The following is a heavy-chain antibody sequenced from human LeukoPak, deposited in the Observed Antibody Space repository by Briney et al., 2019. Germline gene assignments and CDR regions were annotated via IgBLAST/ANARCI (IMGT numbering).Heavy chain of an antibody. CDR2: ISGSGGST. Sequence: GGSLRLSCAASGFNFSDYYMSWIRQAPGKGLEWVSAISGSGGSTYYADSVKGRFTISRDNSKDTLYLQMNSLRAEDTAVYYCAKMGGDGSSWYGPFDPWGQGTLVTVSS. J-gene: IGHJ5*02. CDR3: AKMGGDGSSWYGPFDP. V-gene: IGHV3-23*01. CDR1: GFNFSDYY. D-gene: IGHD6-13*01.